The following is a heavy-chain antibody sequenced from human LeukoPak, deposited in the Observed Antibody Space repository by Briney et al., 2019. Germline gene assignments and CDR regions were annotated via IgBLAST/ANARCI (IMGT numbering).Heavy chain of an antibody. Sequence: SETLSLTCAVYGGSFSGYYWSWIRQPPGKGLEWIGEISHSGSTNYNPSLKSRVTISVDTSKNQFSLKLSSVTAADTAVYYCARVRITYYYDSSGYHYVPGEKSPNWFDPWGQGTLVTVSS. V-gene: IGHV4-34*01. D-gene: IGHD3-22*01. J-gene: IGHJ5*02. CDR2: ISHSGST. CDR3: ARVRITYYYDSSGYHYVPGEKSPNWFDP. CDR1: GGSFSGYY.